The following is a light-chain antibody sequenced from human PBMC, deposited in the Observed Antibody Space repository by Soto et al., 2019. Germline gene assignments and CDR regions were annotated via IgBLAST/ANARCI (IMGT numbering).Light chain of an antibody. CDR2: IAS. CDR3: QQYGTSPLT. CDR1: QSVNSNY. Sequence: EIVLTQSPGTLSLFPGERATLSCRATQSVNSNYLAWYQQKPGQAPRLLIYIASRRATGIPDRFSGSGSGTDFTLTISRLEPEDFAVYYCQQYGTSPLTFGQGTKVEIK. V-gene: IGKV3-20*01. J-gene: IGKJ1*01.